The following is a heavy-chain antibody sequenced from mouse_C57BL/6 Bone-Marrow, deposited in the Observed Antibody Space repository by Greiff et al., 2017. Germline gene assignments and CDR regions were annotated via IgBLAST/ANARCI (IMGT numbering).Heavy chain of an antibody. CDR3: ARGSYDYGRSRDFDY. J-gene: IGHJ2*01. Sequence: VQLQQSGAELVRPGASVKLSCKASGYTFTDYYINWVKQRPGQGLEWIARIYPGSGNTYYNEKFKGKATLTAEKSSSTAYMQLSSLTSEDSAVYFCARGSYDYGRSRDFDYWGQGTTLTVSS. CDR2: IYPGSGNT. CDR1: GYTFTDYY. D-gene: IGHD1-1*01. V-gene: IGHV1-76*01.